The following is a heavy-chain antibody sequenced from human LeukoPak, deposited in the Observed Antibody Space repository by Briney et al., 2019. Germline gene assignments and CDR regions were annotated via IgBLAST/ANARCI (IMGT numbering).Heavy chain of an antibody. CDR3: ARVRSPRYFDY. CDR1: GFTFDDYT. V-gene: IGHV3-43*01. J-gene: IGHJ4*02. Sequence: GGSLRLSCAASGFTFDDYTMHWVRQAPGKGLEWVSLISWDGDNTYYADSVKGRFTISRDNSKNTLYLQMNSLRVEDTAVYYCARVRSPRYFDYWGQGTLVTVSS. CDR2: ISWDGDNT.